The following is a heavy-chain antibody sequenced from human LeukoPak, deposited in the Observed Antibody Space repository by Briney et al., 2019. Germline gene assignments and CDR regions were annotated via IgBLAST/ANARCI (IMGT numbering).Heavy chain of an antibody. V-gene: IGHV1-18*01. Sequence: ASVKVSCKASGYTFTSYGISWVRQAPGQGLEWMGWISAYNGNTNYAQKLQGRVTMTTDTSTSTAHMELRSLRSDDTAVYYCARVGTDGDYKGYFDYWGQGTLVTVSS. J-gene: IGHJ4*02. CDR1: GYTFTSYG. CDR3: ARVGTDGDYKGYFDY. CDR2: ISAYNGNT. D-gene: IGHD4-17*01.